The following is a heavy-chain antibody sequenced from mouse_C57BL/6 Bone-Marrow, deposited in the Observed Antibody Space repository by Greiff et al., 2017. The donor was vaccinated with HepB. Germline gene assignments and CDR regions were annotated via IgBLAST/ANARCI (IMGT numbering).Heavy chain of an antibody. J-gene: IGHJ3*01. D-gene: IGHD3-3*01. Sequence: QVQLQQPGAELVKPGASVKLSCKASGYTFTSYWMQWVKQRPGQGLEWIGEIDPSDSYTNYNQKFKGKATLTVDTSSSTASMQLSSLTSEDSAVYYCARSGLGGFAYWGQGTLVTVSA. CDR2: IDPSDSYT. V-gene: IGHV1-50*01. CDR3: ARSGLGGFAY. CDR1: GYTFTSYW.